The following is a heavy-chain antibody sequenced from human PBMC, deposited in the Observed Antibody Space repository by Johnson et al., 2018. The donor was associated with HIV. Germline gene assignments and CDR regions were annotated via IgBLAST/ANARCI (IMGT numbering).Heavy chain of an antibody. CDR3: EKKGGRRFPNRNAFDS. CDR1: GFTFSSYA. Sequence: VQLVESGGGLVQPGGSLRLSCAASGFTFSSYAMSWVRQAPGKGLEWASAISGSGGSPYYDDSVQGRFTISRDNSKNTLYLQMNSRRAEDTAVYYCEKKGGRRFPNRNAFDSWGQGTMVTVSS. D-gene: IGHD1-14*01. J-gene: IGHJ3*02. V-gene: IGHV3-23*04. CDR2: ISGSGGSP.